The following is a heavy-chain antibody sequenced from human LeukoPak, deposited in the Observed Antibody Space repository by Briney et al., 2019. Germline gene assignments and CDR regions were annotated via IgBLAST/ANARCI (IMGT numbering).Heavy chain of an antibody. CDR2: IIPIFATA. V-gene: IGHV1-69*13. CDR1: GGTFSSYT. CDR3: ASRLSYYGSGSYHY. J-gene: IGHJ4*01. Sequence: GASVKVSCKASGGTFSSYTIIWVRQAPGQGLEWMGWIIPIFATANYAQKFQGRVTITADESTSTAYMELSSLRSEDTAVYYCASRLSYYGSGSYHYWGQGTLVTVSS. D-gene: IGHD3-10*01.